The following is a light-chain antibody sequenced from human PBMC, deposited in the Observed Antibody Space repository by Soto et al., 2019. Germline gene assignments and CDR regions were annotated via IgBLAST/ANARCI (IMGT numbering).Light chain of an antibody. CDR3: QKYNSYPWT. CDR1: QSISSW. Sequence: DIQMTQSPSTLSASVGDRVTITCRASQSISSWLAWYQQKPGKAPKLLIYKASSLESGVPSRFSGSGAGTEFTLTSSSLQPDDFATYYCQKYNSYPWTFGQGTKVEIK. J-gene: IGKJ1*01. CDR2: KAS. V-gene: IGKV1-5*03.